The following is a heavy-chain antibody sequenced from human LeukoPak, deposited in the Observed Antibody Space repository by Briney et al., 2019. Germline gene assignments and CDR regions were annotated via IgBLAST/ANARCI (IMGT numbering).Heavy chain of an antibody. CDR1: GGSFSGYY. CDR2: INHSGST. Sequence: SETLSLTCAVYGGSFSGYYWSWIRQPPGKGLEWIGEINHSGSTNYNPSLKSRVTISVDTSKNQFSLNLSSVTAADTAVYYCVSSYYGSGNFDLWGQGTLVTVSS. CDR3: VSSYYGSGNFDL. D-gene: IGHD3-10*01. J-gene: IGHJ4*02. V-gene: IGHV4-34*01.